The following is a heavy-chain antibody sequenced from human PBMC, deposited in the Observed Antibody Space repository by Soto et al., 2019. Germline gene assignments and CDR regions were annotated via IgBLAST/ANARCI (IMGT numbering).Heavy chain of an antibody. J-gene: IGHJ3*02. CDR2: INSAGSTI. Sequence: PGGSLRLSCAASGFTFSDYYMSWIRQAPGKGLEWVSYINSAGSTIFYADSVKGRFTISRDNAKNSLYLQMNSLRAEDTAVFYCARGLPNDSIPPGALDIWGQGTMVTVSS. V-gene: IGHV3-11*01. D-gene: IGHD3-22*01. CDR3: ARGLPNDSIPPGALDI. CDR1: GFTFSDYY.